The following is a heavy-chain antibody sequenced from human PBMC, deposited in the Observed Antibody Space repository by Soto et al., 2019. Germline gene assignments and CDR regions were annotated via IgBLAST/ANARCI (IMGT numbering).Heavy chain of an antibody. V-gene: IGHV4-31*01. CDR1: GDSISRGGYY. CDR2: IYHSGST. CDR3: ARDGAGAYGLGWFDP. J-gene: IGHJ5*02. D-gene: IGHD2-21*01. Sequence: HVQLQESGPGLVKPSQTLSLTCTVSGDSISRGGYYWNWIRQHPRKGLEWIGYIYHSGSTNYNPSLKSQVTISVDTSKNQLSLELSNVTAADTAVYYCARDGAGAYGLGWFDPWGQGILVNVSS.